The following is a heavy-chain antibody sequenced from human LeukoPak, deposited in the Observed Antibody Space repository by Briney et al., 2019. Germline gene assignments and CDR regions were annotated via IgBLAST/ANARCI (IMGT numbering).Heavy chain of an antibody. J-gene: IGHJ6*03. D-gene: IGHD3-10*02. CDR1: GDSISSGDYY. V-gene: IGHV4-61*02. CDR2: ISSSGST. CDR3: ARDAITMVGYYMDV. Sequence: SQTLSLTCTVSGDSISSGDYYWSWIRQPAGKGLEWIGRISSSGSTNYNPSLKSRVTISVDTSKNQFSLKLSSVTAADTAVYYCARDAITMVGYYMDVWGKGTTVTISS.